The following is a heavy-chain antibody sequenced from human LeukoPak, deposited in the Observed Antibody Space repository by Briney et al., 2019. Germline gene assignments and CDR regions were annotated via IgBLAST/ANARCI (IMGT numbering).Heavy chain of an antibody. V-gene: IGHV1-3*01. D-gene: IGHD7-27*01. J-gene: IGHJ6*03. CDR2: INAGNGNT. CDR3: ARGGVGRLGSRYYYYYYMDV. Sequence: ASVKVSCKASGYTFTSYAMHWVRQAPGQRLEWMGWINAGNGNTKYSQEFQGRVTITRDTSASTAYMELSRLRSDDTAVYYCARGGVGRLGSRYYYYYYMDVWGKGTTVTVSS. CDR1: GYTFTSYA.